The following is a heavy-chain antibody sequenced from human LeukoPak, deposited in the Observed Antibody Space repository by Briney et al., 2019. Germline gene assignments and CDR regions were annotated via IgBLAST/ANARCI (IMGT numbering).Heavy chain of an antibody. Sequence: PSETLSLTCAVYGGSFSGYYWSWIRQPPGKGLEWIGEINHSGSTNYNPSLKSRVTISVDTSKNQFSLKLSSVTAADTAVYYCARSVYCSGGTCLMAYMDVWGKGTTVTVSS. CDR1: GGSFSGYY. J-gene: IGHJ6*03. CDR3: ARSVYCSGGTCLMAYMDV. D-gene: IGHD2-15*01. CDR2: INHSGST. V-gene: IGHV4-34*01.